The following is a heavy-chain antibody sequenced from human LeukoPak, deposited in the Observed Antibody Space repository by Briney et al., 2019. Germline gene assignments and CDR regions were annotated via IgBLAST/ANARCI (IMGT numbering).Heavy chain of an antibody. D-gene: IGHD4-11*01. Sequence: ASVKVSCKASGGTFSSYTISWVRQAPGQGLEWMGRIIPILGIANYAQKFQGRVTITADKSTSTAYMELSSLRAEETAVYYCARGGLQYPPDYWGQGTLVTVPS. CDR2: IIPILGIA. J-gene: IGHJ4*02. V-gene: IGHV1-69*02. CDR3: ARGGLQYPPDY. CDR1: GGTFSSYT.